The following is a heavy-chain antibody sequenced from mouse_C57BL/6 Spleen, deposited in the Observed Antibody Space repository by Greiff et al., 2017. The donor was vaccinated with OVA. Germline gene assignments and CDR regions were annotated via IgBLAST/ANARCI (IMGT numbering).Heavy chain of an antibody. CDR2: IDPSDSYT. CDR1: GFTFTSYW. D-gene: IGHD3-2*02. Sequence: QVQLQQPGAELVKPGASVKLSCKASGFTFTSYWMQWVKQRPGQGLEWIGEIDPSDSYTNYNQKFKGKATLTVDTSSSTAYMQLSSLTSKDSAVYYCARGLRLYYFDYWGQGTTLTVSS. V-gene: IGHV1-50*01. CDR3: ARGLRLYYFDY. J-gene: IGHJ2*01.